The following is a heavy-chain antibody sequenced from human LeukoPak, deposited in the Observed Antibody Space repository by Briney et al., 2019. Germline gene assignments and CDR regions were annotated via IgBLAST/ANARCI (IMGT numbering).Heavy chain of an antibody. D-gene: IGHD3-3*01. CDR2: ISGTGYST. Sequence: GGSLRLSCAASGFTFSSSAMGWVRQAPGKGLEWVSTISGTGYSTYFADSVKGRFTISRDNSKNTLYLQMDSLTDEDTAVYYCAKSDTTKWFLYDYWGQGPLVTVSS. CDR3: AKSDTTKWFLYDY. J-gene: IGHJ4*02. V-gene: IGHV3-23*01. CDR1: GFTFSSSA.